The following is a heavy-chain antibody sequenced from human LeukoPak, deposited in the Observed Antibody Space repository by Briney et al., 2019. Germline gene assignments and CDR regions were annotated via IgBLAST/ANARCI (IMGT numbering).Heavy chain of an antibody. CDR2: IKQDGSEK. V-gene: IGHV3-7*03. J-gene: IGHJ3*02. CDR1: GFTVSSYW. Sequence: PGGSLRLSCAASGFTVSSYWMSWVRQAPGKGLEWLANIKQDGSEKYYVDSVKGRFTISRDNAKNSLYLQMNSLRAEDTAVYYCARVSYDILPGYSGDDAFDIWGQGTMVTVSS. CDR3: ARVSYDILPGYSGDDAFDI. D-gene: IGHD3-9*01.